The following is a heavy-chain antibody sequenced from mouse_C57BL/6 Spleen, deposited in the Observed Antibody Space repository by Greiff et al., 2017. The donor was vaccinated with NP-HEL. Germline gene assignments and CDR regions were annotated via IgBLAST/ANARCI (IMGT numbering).Heavy chain of an antibody. CDR2: IDPSDSYT. D-gene: IGHD2-5*01. V-gene: IGHV1-69*01. CDR1: GYTFTSYW. CDR3: ARGYSNYFDY. J-gene: IGHJ2*01. Sequence: SGAELVMPGASVKLSCKASGYTFTSYWMHWVKQRPGQGLEWIGEIDPSDSYTNYNQKFKGKSTLTVDKSSSTAYMQLSSLTSEDSAVYYCARGYSNYFDYWGQGTTLTVSS.